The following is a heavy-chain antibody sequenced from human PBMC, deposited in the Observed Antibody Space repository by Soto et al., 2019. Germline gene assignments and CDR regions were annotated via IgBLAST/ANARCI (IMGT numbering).Heavy chain of an antibody. CDR3: ARVVVAATYFDY. Sequence: SVKVSCKASGYTFTSYDINWVRQATGQGLEWMGWMNPNSGNTGYAQKFQGRVTMTRNTSISTAYMELSSLRSEDTAVYYCARVVVAATYFDYWGQGTLVTVSS. CDR2: MNPNSGNT. CDR1: GYTFTSYD. J-gene: IGHJ4*02. D-gene: IGHD2-15*01. V-gene: IGHV1-8*01.